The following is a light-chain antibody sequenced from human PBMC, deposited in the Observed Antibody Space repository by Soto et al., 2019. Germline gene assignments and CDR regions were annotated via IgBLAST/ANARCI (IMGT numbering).Light chain of an antibody. CDR1: SSDVGTYDF. J-gene: IGLJ1*01. CDR2: DVS. V-gene: IGLV2-11*01. CDR3: CLYAVTFYV. Sequence: QSVLTQPRSVSGSPGQSVTISCTGTSSDVGTYDFVSWYQQHPGKAPRLMIFDVSERPSGVPDRFPGSKSGNTASLTISGLQAEDEADYYCCLYAVTFYVFGTGTKLTVL.